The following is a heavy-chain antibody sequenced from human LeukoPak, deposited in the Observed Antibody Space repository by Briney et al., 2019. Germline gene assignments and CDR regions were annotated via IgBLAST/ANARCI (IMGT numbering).Heavy chain of an antibody. CDR2: IKQDGSER. CDR3: VRDRGVAGTYDY. CDR1: GFTFSSYW. D-gene: IGHD6-19*01. J-gene: IGHJ4*02. V-gene: IGHV3-7*01. Sequence: GGSLRLSCAASGFTFSSYWMSWVRQAPGKGLEWVANIKQDGSERYYVDSVKGRFTISRDNAKKSLYLQMDSLRAEDTAVYYCVRDRGVAGTYDYWGQGTLVTVSS.